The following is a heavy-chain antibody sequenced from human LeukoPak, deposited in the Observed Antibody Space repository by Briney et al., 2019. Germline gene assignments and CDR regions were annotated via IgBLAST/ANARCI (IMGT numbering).Heavy chain of an antibody. Sequence: PGGSLRLSCAASGFTFSSYAMSWVRQAPGKGLEWVSAISGSGGSTYYADSVKGRFTISRDNSKNTLYLQMNSLRAEDTAVYYCAKGYYYDSSGYYAYDYWGQGTLVTVSS. V-gene: IGHV3-23*01. D-gene: IGHD3-22*01. CDR3: AKGYYYDSSGYYAYDY. CDR2: ISGSGGST. CDR1: GFTFSSYA. J-gene: IGHJ4*02.